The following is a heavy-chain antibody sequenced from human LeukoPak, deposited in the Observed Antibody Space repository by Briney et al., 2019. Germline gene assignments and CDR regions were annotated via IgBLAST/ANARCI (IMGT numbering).Heavy chain of an antibody. CDR3: TTVSPGQWLGGYYYYYMDV. V-gene: IGHV3-30*03. Sequence: GRSLRLSCAASGFTFSSYGMHWVRQAPGKGLEWVAVISYDGSNKYYADSVKGRFTISRDNSKNTLYLQMNSLKTEDTAVYYCTTVSPGQWLGGYYYYYMDVWGKGTTVTVSS. CDR2: ISYDGSNK. J-gene: IGHJ6*03. D-gene: IGHD6-19*01. CDR1: GFTFSSYG.